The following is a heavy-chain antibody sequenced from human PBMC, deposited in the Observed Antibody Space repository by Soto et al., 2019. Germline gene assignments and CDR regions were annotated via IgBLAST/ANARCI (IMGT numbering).Heavy chain of an antibody. CDR2: IVVGSGNT. J-gene: IGHJ4*02. CDR1: GFTFTSSA. D-gene: IGHD2-21*02. V-gene: IGHV1-58*01. Sequence: SCKASGFTFTSSAVQWVRQARGQRLEWIGWIVVGSGNTNYAQKFQERVTITRDMSTSTAYMELSSLRTDDTAVYYCAKADNGDCAAGCSSGYLESWGLGTLVTVSS. CDR3: AKADNGDCAAGCSSGYLES.